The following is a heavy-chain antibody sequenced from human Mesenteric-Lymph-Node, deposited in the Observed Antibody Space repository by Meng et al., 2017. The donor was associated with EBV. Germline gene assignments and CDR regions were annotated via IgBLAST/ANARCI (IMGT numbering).Heavy chain of an antibody. CDR3: AKDRIAESSGYFSSFDY. V-gene: IGHV3-30*18. CDR2: ISYDGSNK. D-gene: IGHD3-22*01. Sequence: QVQLVESGGGVVQPGRSLRLSCAASGFTFSSYSIHWVRQAPGKGLEWLAVISYDGSNKYYADSVKGRFTISRDNSKNTLYLQMNSLRAEDTAVYYCAKDRIAESSGYFSSFDYWGQGTLVTVSS. J-gene: IGHJ4*02. CDR1: GFTFSSYS.